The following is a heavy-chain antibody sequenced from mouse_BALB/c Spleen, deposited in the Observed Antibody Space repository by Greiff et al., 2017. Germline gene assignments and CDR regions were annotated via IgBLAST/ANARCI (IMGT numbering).Heavy chain of an antibody. J-gene: IGHJ3*01. CDR3: ASRDGSSWFAY. CDR1: GYAFSSYW. V-gene: IGHV1-80*01. CDR2: IYPGDGDT. Sequence: VQLVESGAELVRPGSSVKISCKASGYAFSSYWMNWVKQRPGQGLEWIGQIYPGDGDTNYNGKFKGKATLTADKSSSTAYMQLSSLTSEDSAVYFCASRDGSSWFAYWGQGTLVTVSA. D-gene: IGHD1-1*01.